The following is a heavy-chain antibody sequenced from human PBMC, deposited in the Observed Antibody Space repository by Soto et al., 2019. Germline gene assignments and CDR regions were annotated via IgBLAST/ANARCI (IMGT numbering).Heavy chain of an antibody. J-gene: IGHJ6*02. V-gene: IGHV3-13*01. D-gene: IGHD5-18*01. CDR2: IGTAGDT. Sequence: GGSLRLSFAASGFTFSSYDMHWVRQATGKGLEWVSAIGTAGDTYYPGSVKGRFTISRENAKNSLYLQMKSLRAGDTAVYYCARGKRGYRYGPPYYYYGMHXWGQGTTVTVS. CDR3: ARGKRGYRYGPPYYYYGMHX. CDR1: GFTFSSYD.